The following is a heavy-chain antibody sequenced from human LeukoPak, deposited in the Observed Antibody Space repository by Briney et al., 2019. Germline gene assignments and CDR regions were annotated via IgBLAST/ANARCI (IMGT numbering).Heavy chain of an antibody. CDR2: INHSGNT. D-gene: IGHD2-2*01. CDR1: GGSFSGYY. Sequence: PSETLSLTCAVYGGSFSGYYWSWIRQPPGKGLEWIGEINHSGNTNYNPSLKSRVTISVDTSKNQFSLKLSSVTAADTAVYYCARARQVPAAIWSTDYYYYGMDVWGQGTTVTVSS. CDR3: ARARQVPAAIWSTDYYYYGMDV. V-gene: IGHV4-34*01. J-gene: IGHJ6*02.